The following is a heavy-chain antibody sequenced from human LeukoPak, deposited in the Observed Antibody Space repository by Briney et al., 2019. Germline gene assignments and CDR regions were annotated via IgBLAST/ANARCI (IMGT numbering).Heavy chain of an antibody. J-gene: IGHJ4*02. CDR2: IYSGGTT. CDR3: ARLQLGGHDY. Sequence: PGGSLRLSCAASGFTFSSYAMSWVRQAPGKGLEWVSVIYSGGTTYYADSVKGRFTISRDNAKNSLYLQMNSLRAEDTAVYYCARLQLGGHDYWGQGTLVTVSS. CDR1: GFTFSSYA. V-gene: IGHV3-66*04. D-gene: IGHD5-24*01.